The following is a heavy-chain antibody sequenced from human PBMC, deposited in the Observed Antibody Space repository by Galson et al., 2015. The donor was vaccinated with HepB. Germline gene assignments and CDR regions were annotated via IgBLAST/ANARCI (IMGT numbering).Heavy chain of an antibody. Sequence: SLRLSCAASGFAFSSYSMNWVRQAPGKGLEWVSSISSSSSYIYYADSVKGRFTISRDNAKNSLYLQMNSLRAEDTAVYYCARDFRRSYYYGSGSLGNFDYWGQGTLVTVSS. V-gene: IGHV3-21*01. CDR2: ISSSSSYI. CDR3: ARDFRRSYYYGSGSLGNFDY. D-gene: IGHD3-10*01. J-gene: IGHJ4*02. CDR1: GFAFSSYS.